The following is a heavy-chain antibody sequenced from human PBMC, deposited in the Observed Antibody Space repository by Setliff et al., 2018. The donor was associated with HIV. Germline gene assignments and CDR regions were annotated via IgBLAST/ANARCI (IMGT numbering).Heavy chain of an antibody. V-gene: IGHV4-38-2*01. D-gene: IGHD5-12*01. CDR3: ARGYASGYDAYGY. CDR1: GYSISSSYY. J-gene: IGHJ4*02. CDR2: IYYSGST. Sequence: SETLSLTCAVSGYSISSSYYWGWIRQPPGKGLEWIGSIYYSGSTYYNPSLKSRVTISVDTYNNQFSLNMNSVNAADTAVYYCARGYASGYDAYGYWGQGTLVTVSS.